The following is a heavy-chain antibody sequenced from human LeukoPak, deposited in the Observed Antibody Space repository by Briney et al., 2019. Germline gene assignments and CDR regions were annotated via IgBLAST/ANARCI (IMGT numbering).Heavy chain of an antibody. CDR1: GYSFTGYY. Sequence: ASVHVSCKASGYSFTGYYIHWVRQAPGQGLEWMGRINPNSGGTNYAQKFQVRLTMTRDTSIRTAYMEVSRLTSDDTAVYFCARDLEALAAMDYWGQGTLVTVSS. J-gene: IGHJ4*02. CDR2: INPNSGGT. CDR3: ARDLEALAAMDY. D-gene: IGHD2-2*01. V-gene: IGHV1-2*06.